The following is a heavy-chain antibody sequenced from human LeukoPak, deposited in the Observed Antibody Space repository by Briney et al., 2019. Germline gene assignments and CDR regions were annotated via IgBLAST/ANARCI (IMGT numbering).Heavy chain of an antibody. CDR2: IYYSGST. V-gene: IGHV4-39*01. D-gene: IGHD3-22*01. J-gene: IGHJ1*01. Sequence: PSETLSVTCTISGDSISSSSYYWDWIRQCPGKRLEWIGTIYYSGSTYYNASLKSRLFISIDTSNNQFSLRLSFVTAADTAVYYCARRRYYDSTGYLDWGQGTLITVSS. CDR1: GDSISSSSYY. CDR3: ARRRYYDSTGYLD.